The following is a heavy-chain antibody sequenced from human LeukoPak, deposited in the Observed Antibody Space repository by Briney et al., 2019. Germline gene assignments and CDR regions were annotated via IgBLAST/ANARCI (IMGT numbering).Heavy chain of an antibody. CDR3: AKEEMDSSGYSPLDY. Sequence: GGSLRLSCAASGFTFDDYAMHWVRQAPGKGLEWVPLISGDGGSTYYADSVKGRFTISRDNSKNSLYLQMNSLRTEDTALYYCAKEEMDSSGYSPLDYWGQGTLVTVSS. D-gene: IGHD3-22*01. V-gene: IGHV3-43*02. CDR2: ISGDGGST. J-gene: IGHJ4*02. CDR1: GFTFDDYA.